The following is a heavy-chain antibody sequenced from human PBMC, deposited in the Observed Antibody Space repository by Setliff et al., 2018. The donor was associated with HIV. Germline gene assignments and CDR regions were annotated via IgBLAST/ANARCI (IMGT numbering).Heavy chain of an antibody. CDR2: INAGNGNT. D-gene: IGHD6-13*01. V-gene: IGHV1-3*01. J-gene: IGHJ4*02. CDR1: GYTFSRYA. Sequence: ASVKVSCKASGYTFSRYAMHWVRQAPGQRLEWMGWINAGNGNTKYSQKFQGRVSIARDTSASTAYMELSSLRSEDTAVYYCARDYGSSPYAVFDSWGQGTLVTVSS. CDR3: ARDYGSSPYAVFDS.